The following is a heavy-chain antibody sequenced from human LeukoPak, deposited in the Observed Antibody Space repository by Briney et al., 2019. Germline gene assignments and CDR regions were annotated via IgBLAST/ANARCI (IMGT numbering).Heavy chain of an antibody. CDR2: ISYDGSNK. CDR1: GFTFSSYA. CDR3: ARYCSGGSCYSGPFDY. V-gene: IGHV3-30*04. J-gene: IGHJ4*02. Sequence: GGSLRLSCAASGFTFSSYAMHWVRQAPGKGLEWVAVISYDGSNKYYADSVRGRFTISRDNSKNTLYLQMNSLRAEDTAVYYCARYCSGGSCYSGPFDYWGQGTLVTVSS. D-gene: IGHD2-15*01.